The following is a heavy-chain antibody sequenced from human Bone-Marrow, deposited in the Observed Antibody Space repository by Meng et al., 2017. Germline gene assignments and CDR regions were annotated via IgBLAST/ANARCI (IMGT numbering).Heavy chain of an antibody. J-gene: IGHJ4*02. CDR3: ATSWYSGSPGDY. Sequence: GESLKISCAASGFTFSSYAMSWVRQAPGKGLEWVSAISGSGGSTYYADSVKGRFTISRDNSKNTLYLQMNSLRAEDTAVYYCATSWYSGSPGDYWGQGTLVTGSS. CDR1: GFTFSSYA. D-gene: IGHD1-26*01. V-gene: IGHV3-23*01. CDR2: ISGSGGST.